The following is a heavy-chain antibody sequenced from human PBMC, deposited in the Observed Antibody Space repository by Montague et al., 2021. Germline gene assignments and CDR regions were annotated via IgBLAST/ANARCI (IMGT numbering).Heavy chain of an antibody. Sequence: SETLSLTCTVSGGSISSYYWSWIRQPQGKGMEWIGYINYSGSTNTNPYLKSRGTISEDTSKTQFSLKLSSVTAADTAVYYCARSMRGMLSVAMIVYAFDIWGQGTMVTVSS. D-gene: IGHD3-22*01. CDR3: ARSMRGMLSVAMIVYAFDI. CDR1: GGSISSYY. V-gene: IGHV4-59*13. J-gene: IGHJ3*02. CDR2: INYSGST.